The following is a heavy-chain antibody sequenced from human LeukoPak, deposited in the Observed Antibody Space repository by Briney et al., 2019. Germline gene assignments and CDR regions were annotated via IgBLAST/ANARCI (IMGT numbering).Heavy chain of an antibody. CDR1: GYTFTGYY. CDR3: ARGLIAAAGSRYFQH. CDR2: INPNSGGT. V-gene: IGHV1-2*02. J-gene: IGHJ1*01. D-gene: IGHD6-13*01. Sequence: ASVKVSCKASGYTFTGYYMHWVRQAPGQGLEWMGWINPNSGGTNYAQEFQGRVTMTRDTSISTAYMELSRLRSDDTAVYYCARGLIAAAGSRYFQHWGQGTLVTVSS.